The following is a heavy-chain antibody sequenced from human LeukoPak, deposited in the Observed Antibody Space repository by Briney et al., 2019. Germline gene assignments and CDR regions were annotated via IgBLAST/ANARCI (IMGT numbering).Heavy chain of an antibody. D-gene: IGHD1-26*01. CDR3: AKAGVGGTKYFFDF. Sequence: PGRSLRLSCAASGFTFTNYAKTWVRQAPGKGLEWVSSISGRGGSTYYADSVKGRFTISRDTSKNMLYLQMNSLRAEDTAVYYCAKAGVGGTKYFFDFWGQGTLVTVSS. CDR2: ISGRGGST. CDR1: GFTFTNYA. V-gene: IGHV3-23*01. J-gene: IGHJ4*02.